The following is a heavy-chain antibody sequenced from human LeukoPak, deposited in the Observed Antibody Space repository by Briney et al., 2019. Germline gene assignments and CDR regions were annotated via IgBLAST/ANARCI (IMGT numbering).Heavy chain of an antibody. J-gene: IGHJ3*02. Sequence: PSETLSLTCTVSGGSISSGSYYWSWIRQPAGKGLEWIGRIYTSGSTNYNPSLKSRVTISVDTSKNQFSLKLSSVTAADTAVYYCARSGDLDAFDIWGQGTMVTVSS. CDR2: IYTSGST. CDR1: GGSISSGSYY. CDR3: ARSGDLDAFDI. D-gene: IGHD7-27*01. V-gene: IGHV4-61*02.